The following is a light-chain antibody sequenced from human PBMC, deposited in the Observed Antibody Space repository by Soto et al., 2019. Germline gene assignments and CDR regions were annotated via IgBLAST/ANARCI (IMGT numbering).Light chain of an antibody. CDR3: QKYNSALWT. CDR2: AAS. V-gene: IGKV1-27*01. Sequence: DIQMTQSPSSLSASVGDRVTITCRASQGISNYLAWYQQKPGKVPKLLIYAASTLQSGVPSRFSGSGSGTDFTLTISSLQPEDVAIYYFQKYNSALWTFGQGTKVEIK. J-gene: IGKJ1*01. CDR1: QGISNY.